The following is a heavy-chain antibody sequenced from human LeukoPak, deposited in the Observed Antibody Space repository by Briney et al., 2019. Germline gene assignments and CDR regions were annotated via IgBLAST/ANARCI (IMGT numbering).Heavy chain of an antibody. Sequence: PGGSLRLSCAASGFTFSSYGMHWVRQAPGKGLEWVAVISYDGSNKYYADSVKGRFTISRDNSKNTLYLQMNSLRAEDTAVYYCAKGMVRGPYYYYGMDVWGKGTTVTVSP. V-gene: IGHV3-30*18. CDR1: GFTFSSYG. CDR2: ISYDGSNK. J-gene: IGHJ6*04. D-gene: IGHD3-10*01. CDR3: AKGMVRGPYYYYGMDV.